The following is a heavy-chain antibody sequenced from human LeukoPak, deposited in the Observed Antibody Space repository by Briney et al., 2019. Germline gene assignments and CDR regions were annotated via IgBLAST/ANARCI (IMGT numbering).Heavy chain of an antibody. Sequence: PSQTLSLTCTVSGYPITSGGFSWNWIRQSPRRGLEWNGCIYDRGPAYYNPSLNSRFTISVDTSKNQFSLKLSSVTAADTAVYDCARKSLLGPYFDYWGQGTLVTVSS. CDR3: ARKSLLGPYFDY. J-gene: IGHJ4*02. CDR1: GYPITSGGFS. D-gene: IGHD7-27*01. CDR2: IYDRGPA. V-gene: IGHV4-30-2*03.